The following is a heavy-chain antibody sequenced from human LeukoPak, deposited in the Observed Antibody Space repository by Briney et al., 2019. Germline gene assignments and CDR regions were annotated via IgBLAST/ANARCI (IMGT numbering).Heavy chain of an antibody. J-gene: IGHJ5*02. CDR1: GGSFSGYY. Sequence: SETLSLTCAVYGGSFSGYYWSWIRQPPGKGLEWIGEINHSGSTNYNPSLKSRVTISVDTSKNQFSLKLSSVTAADTAVYYCASHDYDFWSGYINWFDPWGQGTLVTVSS. CDR2: INHSGST. D-gene: IGHD3-3*01. V-gene: IGHV4-34*01. CDR3: ASHDYDFWSGYINWFDP.